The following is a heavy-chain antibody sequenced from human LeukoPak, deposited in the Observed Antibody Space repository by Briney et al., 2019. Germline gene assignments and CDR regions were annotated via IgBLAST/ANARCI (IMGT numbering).Heavy chain of an antibody. CDR2: ISSSRNTI. V-gene: IGHV3-48*01. Sequence: GRSLRFSCAASGFIFHNFVRNWVRQAPGKGREWVSYISSSRNTINYADSVKGRFTISRDNAKNSLFLQMSSLRAEDTAVYYCARGNWVGQLGRRSFFDYWGQGILATVSS. J-gene: IGHJ4*02. D-gene: IGHD6-6*01. CDR3: ARGNWVGQLGRRSFFDY. CDR1: GFIFHNFV.